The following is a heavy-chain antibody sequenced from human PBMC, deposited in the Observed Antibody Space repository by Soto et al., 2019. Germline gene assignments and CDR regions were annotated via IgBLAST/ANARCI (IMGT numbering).Heavy chain of an antibody. CDR2: IGGSGGDT. J-gene: IGHJ4*02. CDR3: AKADSVDYGEFDY. V-gene: IGHV3-23*01. CDR1: GFTFSNYA. D-gene: IGHD4-17*01. Sequence: EVQLLESGGGLVQPGRSLRLSCAASGFTFSNYAMNWVRQAPGKGLEWVSAIGGSGGDTYYAESVKGRFTISRDNSKNTLYLKMNSLRAEDTAVYYCAKADSVDYGEFDYWGQGTLVTVSS.